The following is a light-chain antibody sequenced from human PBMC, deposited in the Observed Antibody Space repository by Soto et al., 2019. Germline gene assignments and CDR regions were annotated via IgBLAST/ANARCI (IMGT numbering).Light chain of an antibody. V-gene: IGKV3-20*01. CDR3: QQYGSSPIN. CDR2: GAS. J-gene: IGKJ5*01. Sequence: EIVLTQFRCTRSLSPAQGATLSCRSSQSVSSSFLTWYQQKHGQAPRLIIYGASSRATGITDRFSGSGSGKDFTLTISRLENEDFAVYYCQQYGSSPINCGHGTQLEIK. CDR1: QSVSSSF.